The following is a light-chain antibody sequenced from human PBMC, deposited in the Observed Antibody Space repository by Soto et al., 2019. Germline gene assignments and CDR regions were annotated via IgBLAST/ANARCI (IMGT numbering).Light chain of an antibody. J-gene: IGKJ1*01. CDR2: EAS. V-gene: IGKV1-5*03. Sequence: DIQMTQSPSTLSESVKDRVTITCRASQDINRWLAWYQQKPGKAPKLLIYEASSLETGVPSRFSGSGSGTEFSLTISSLQSDDFATYYCQQYQTSSWTFGQGTKVEV. CDR3: QQYQTSSWT. CDR1: QDINRW.